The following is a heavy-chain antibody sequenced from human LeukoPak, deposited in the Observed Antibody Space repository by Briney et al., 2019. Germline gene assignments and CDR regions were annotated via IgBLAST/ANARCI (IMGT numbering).Heavy chain of an antibody. CDR1: GYTFTSYY. CDR2: INPSGGST. V-gene: IGHV1-46*01. J-gene: IGHJ4*02. CDR3: AREHPGGAATGLLGDY. Sequence: ASVKVSCKASGYTFTSYYMHWVRQAPGQGLEWMGIINPSGGSTSYAQKFQGRVTMTRDTSTSTVYMELSSLRSEDTAVYYCAREHPGGAATGLLGDYWGQGTLVTVSP. D-gene: IGHD6-13*01.